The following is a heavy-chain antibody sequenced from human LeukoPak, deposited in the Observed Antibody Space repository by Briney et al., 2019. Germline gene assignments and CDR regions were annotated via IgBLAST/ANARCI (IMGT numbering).Heavy chain of an antibody. CDR3: AKGGSTGYSSSWYRGDYYYMDV. V-gene: IGHV3-23*01. CDR1: GFIFHNNG. D-gene: IGHD6-13*01. Sequence: GGSLRLSCAASGFIFHNNGMSWVRQAPGKGLEWVSAISGSSRSTYHAESVKGRFTISRDNSKNTLYLQMNSLRAEDTAVYYCAKGGSTGYSSSWYRGDYYYMDVWGKGTTVTVSS. CDR2: ISGSSRST. J-gene: IGHJ6*03.